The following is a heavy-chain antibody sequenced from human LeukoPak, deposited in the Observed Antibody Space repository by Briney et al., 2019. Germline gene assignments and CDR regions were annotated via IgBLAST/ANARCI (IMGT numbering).Heavy chain of an antibody. CDR2: IKQDGSEK. CDR1: GFTFSSYW. Sequence: GGSLRLSYAASGFTFSSYWMSWVRQAPGKGLEWVANIKQDGSEKYYVDSVKGRFTISRDNAKNSLYLQMNSLRAEDTAVYYCARDSTIISSSWLNWFDPWGQGTLVTVSS. J-gene: IGHJ5*02. D-gene: IGHD6-13*01. V-gene: IGHV3-7*01. CDR3: ARDSTIISSSWLNWFDP.